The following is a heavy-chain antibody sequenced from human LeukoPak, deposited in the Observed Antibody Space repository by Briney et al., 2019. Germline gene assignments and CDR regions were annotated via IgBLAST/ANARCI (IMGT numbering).Heavy chain of an antibody. CDR1: GYTFTGYY. Sequence: GASVKVSCKASGYTFTGYYIHWVRQAPGQGLEWMGWINPNRGGTNYAQKFQGRVTMTRDTSISTAYMELSRLRSDDTAVYYCAREVVPAATYMDVWGKGTTVTISS. CDR2: INPNRGGT. D-gene: IGHD2-2*01. J-gene: IGHJ6*03. CDR3: AREVVPAATYMDV. V-gene: IGHV1-2*02.